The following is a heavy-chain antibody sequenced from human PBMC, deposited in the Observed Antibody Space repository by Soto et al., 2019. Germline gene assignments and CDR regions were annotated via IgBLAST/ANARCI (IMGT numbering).Heavy chain of an antibody. CDR2: ISFDGTNK. V-gene: IGHV3-30*03. J-gene: IGHJ1*01. D-gene: IGHD1-26*01. CDR1: GFTFSSHG. CDR3: ASRVPHGTYGAPYFQH. Sequence: PVGSLRLSCAASGFTFSSHGMHWVRQAPGKGLEWVAVISFDGTNKYYADSVKGRFTISRDNSKNTLYLQMNSLRAEDTAVYYCASRVPHGTYGAPYFQHWGQGTLVTVSS.